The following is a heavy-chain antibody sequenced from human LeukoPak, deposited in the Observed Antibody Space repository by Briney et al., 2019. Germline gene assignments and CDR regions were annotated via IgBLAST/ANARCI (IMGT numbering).Heavy chain of an antibody. CDR1: GYSFKDYG. CDR3: AKHLTATNTYIFFGLDV. Sequence: PGGSLRLSCAATGYSFKDYGMHWVRQPPGKGLEWVSAINWNGGGTDYADSVKGRFTIFRDNAKNSLYLQLGSLRPEDTALYYCAKHLTATNTYIFFGLDVWGQGTSVTVSS. V-gene: IGHV3-9*01. D-gene: IGHD1-26*01. CDR2: INWNGGGT. J-gene: IGHJ6*02.